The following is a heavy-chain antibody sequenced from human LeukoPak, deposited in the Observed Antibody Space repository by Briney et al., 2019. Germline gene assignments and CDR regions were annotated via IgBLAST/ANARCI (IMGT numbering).Heavy chain of an antibody. J-gene: IGHJ4*02. Sequence: GESLKISCKGSGYGFTSYWMGWGRRMPGKGLGWMGIIYPGDSDTRYSPSFQGQVTISADKSISTAYLQWSSLKASDTAMYYCARSHYYDSTEFDYWGQGTLVTVSS. CDR2: IYPGDSDT. V-gene: IGHV5-51*01. CDR1: GYGFTSYW. CDR3: ARSHYYDSTEFDY. D-gene: IGHD3-22*01.